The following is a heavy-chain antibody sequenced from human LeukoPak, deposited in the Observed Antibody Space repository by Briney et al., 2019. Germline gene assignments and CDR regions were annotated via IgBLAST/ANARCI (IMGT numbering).Heavy chain of an antibody. CDR1: GGSFTSHY. J-gene: IGHJ6*02. D-gene: IGHD3-3*01. V-gene: IGHV4-59*11. CDR2: LYYSGST. Sequence: PSETLSLTCSVSGGSFTSHYWSWFRQPPGKGLEWIAYLYYSGSTNYHPSLKSRATMSIDTSKNQFSLKLSSVTAADTAVYYCTRSLGVVIHGGMDVWGQGTTVTVSS. CDR3: TRSLGVVIHGGMDV.